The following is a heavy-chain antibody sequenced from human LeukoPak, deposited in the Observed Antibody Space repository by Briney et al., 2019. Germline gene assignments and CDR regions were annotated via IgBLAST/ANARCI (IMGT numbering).Heavy chain of an antibody. CDR2: ISAYNGNT. CDR3: ARDRRDRYYYDSSGHPHFDY. J-gene: IGHJ4*02. V-gene: IGHV1-18*01. CDR1: GYTFTSYG. D-gene: IGHD3-22*01. Sequence: ASVKVSCKASGYTFTSYGISWVRQAPGQGLEWMGWISAYNGNTNYAQKLQGRVTMTTDTSTSTAYMELRSLRSDDTAVYYCARDRRDRYYYDSSGHPHFDYWGQGTLVTVSS.